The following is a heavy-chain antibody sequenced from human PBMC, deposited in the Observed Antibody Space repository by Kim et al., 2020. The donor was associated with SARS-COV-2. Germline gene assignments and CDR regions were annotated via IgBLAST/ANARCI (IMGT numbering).Heavy chain of an antibody. J-gene: IGHJ4*02. V-gene: IGHV3-30-3*01. CDR3: VRGAVAGTNSFDY. CDR1: GFTVSSYA. D-gene: IGHD6-19*01. CDR2: ISYDGSNK. Sequence: GGSLRLSCAASGFTVSSYAMHWVRQAPGKGLEWVAVISYDGSNKYYADSVKGRFTISRDNSKNTLYLQMNSLRAEDTAVYYCVRGAVAGTNSFDYWGQGTLVTVSS.